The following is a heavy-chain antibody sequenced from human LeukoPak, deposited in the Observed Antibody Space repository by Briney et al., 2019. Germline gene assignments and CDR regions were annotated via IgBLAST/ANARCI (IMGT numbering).Heavy chain of an antibody. D-gene: IGHD6-19*01. V-gene: IGHV4-34*01. J-gene: IGHJ5*02. CDR1: AGSFSGYY. CDR3: ARCRRGWQVESNWFDP. CDR2: INHSGST. Sequence: PSETLSLTCAVYAGSFSGYYWSWIRQPPGKGLEWIGEINHSGSTNYNPSLKSRVTISVDTSKNQFSLKLSSVTAADTAVYYCARCRRGWQVESNWFDPWGQGTLVTVSS.